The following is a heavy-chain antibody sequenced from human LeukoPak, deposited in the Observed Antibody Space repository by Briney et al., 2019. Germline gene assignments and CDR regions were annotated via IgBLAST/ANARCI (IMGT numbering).Heavy chain of an antibody. CDR1: GYTFTSYA. CDR3: ARYGSGSYFVWYYYMDV. CDR2: INAGNGNT. Sequence: ASVKVSCKASGYTFTSYAMHWVRQAPGQRLEWMGWINAGNGNTKYSQEFQGRVTITRDTSASTAYMELRSLRSDDTAVYYCARYGSGSYFVWYYYMDVWGKGTTVTISS. J-gene: IGHJ6*03. D-gene: IGHD3-10*01. V-gene: IGHV1-3*01.